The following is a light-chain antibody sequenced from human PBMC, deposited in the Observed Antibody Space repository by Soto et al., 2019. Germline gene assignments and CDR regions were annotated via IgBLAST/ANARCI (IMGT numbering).Light chain of an antibody. CDR2: GAS. CDR3: QQYGSLSVT. J-gene: IGKJ1*01. V-gene: IGKV3-20*01. Sequence: EIVLTQSPGTLSLSPGERATLSCRASQSVSSIYLAWYQQKPGQAPRLLIYGASSRATGIPDRFSGSGCETDYTLTTIRLQPEDFAVYYCQQYGSLSVTFGQGTNVEIK. CDR1: QSVSSIY.